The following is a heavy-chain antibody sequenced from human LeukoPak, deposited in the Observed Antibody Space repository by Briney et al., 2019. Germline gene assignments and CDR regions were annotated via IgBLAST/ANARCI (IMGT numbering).Heavy chain of an antibody. J-gene: IGHJ6*03. CDR3: ARGSVGASTDYYYYYMDV. Sequence: SETLSLTCSVSGGSISTYYWSWVRQPPGKGLEWIGYIYYSGSTNYNPSLKSRVTISVDTSKNQFSLRLSSVTAADTAVYYCARGSVGASTDYYYYYMDVWGKGTTVTVSS. CDR1: GGSISTYY. V-gene: IGHV4-59*01. D-gene: IGHD1-26*01. CDR2: IYYSGST.